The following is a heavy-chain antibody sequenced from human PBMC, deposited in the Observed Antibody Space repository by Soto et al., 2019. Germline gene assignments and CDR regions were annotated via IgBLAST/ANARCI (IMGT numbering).Heavy chain of an antibody. CDR1: GGSVNGYY. V-gene: IGHV4-34*01. CDR3: ATRIAVFGLLIPPFDP. CDR2: INHTGGT. J-gene: IGHJ5*02. Sequence: SESLSLTCAVYGGSVNGYYWNWIRKPPGKGLEWIGEINHTGGTHYNPSLKSGVTMSVDTSKNQFSLRLSSVTAADTAIYYCATRIAVFGLLIPPFDPWGQGTQVTVSS. D-gene: IGHD3-3*01.